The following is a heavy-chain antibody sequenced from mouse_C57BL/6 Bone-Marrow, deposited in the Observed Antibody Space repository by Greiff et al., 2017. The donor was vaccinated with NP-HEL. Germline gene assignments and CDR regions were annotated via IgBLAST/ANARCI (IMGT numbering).Heavy chain of an antibody. CDR1: GFTFSDYG. V-gene: IGHV5-17*01. J-gene: IGHJ3*01. CDR3: ARPAGTGAWFAY. D-gene: IGHD4-1*01. CDR2: ISSGSSTN. Sequence: DVKLVESGGGLVKPGGSLKLSCAASGFTFSDYGMHWVRQAPEKGLEWVAYISSGSSTNYYADTVKGRFTISRDNAKNTLFLQMTSLRSEDTAMYYCARPAGTGAWFAYWGQGTLVTVSA.